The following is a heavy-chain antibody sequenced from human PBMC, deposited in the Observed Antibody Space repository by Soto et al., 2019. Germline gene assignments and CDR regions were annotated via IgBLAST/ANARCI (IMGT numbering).Heavy chain of an antibody. CDR3: ARDSSSTLRRSYCSGGSCRHAFDI. Sequence: GGSLRLSCAASGFTFSSYAMHWVRQAPGKGLEWVAVISYDGSNKYYADSVKGRFTISRDNSKNTLYLQMNSLRAEDTAVYYCARDSSSTLRRSYCSGGSCRHAFDIWGQGTMVTVSS. CDR1: GFTFSSYA. V-gene: IGHV3-30-3*01. CDR2: ISYDGSNK. J-gene: IGHJ3*02. D-gene: IGHD2-15*01.